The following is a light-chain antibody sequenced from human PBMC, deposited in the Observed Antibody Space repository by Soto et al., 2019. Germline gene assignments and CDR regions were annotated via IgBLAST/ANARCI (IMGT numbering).Light chain of an antibody. CDR3: HQRGDWPT. V-gene: IGKV3-11*01. Sequence: EIVVTQSPATLSLSPGDRATLSCRTSQNVNYYLAWYQQNPGQAPRLLIYDTSNRATGIPARFTGSGSGTDFTLTISSLEPEDSAVYYCHQRGDWPTFGGGTKVEIK. CDR2: DTS. J-gene: IGKJ4*01. CDR1: QNVNYY.